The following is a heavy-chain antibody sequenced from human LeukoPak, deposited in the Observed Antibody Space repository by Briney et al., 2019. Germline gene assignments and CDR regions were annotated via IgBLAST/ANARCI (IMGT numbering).Heavy chain of an antibody. D-gene: IGHD2-2*01. CDR3: AKDGFGSLGYCSSTSCPYYFDY. V-gene: IGHV3-30*18. CDR2: ISYDGSNK. J-gene: IGHJ4*02. CDR1: GFTFSSYG. Sequence: GGSLRLSCAASGFTFSSYGMHWVRQAPGKGLEWVAVISYDGSNKYYADSVKGRFTISRDNSKNTLYLQMNSLGAEDTAVYYCAKDGFGSLGYCSSTSCPYYFDYWGQGTLVTVSS.